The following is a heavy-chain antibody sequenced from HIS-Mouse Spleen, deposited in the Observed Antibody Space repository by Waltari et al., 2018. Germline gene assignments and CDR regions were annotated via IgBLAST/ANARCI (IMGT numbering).Heavy chain of an antibody. CDR1: GFTFSRYW. V-gene: IGHV3-7*01. CDR2: IKQDGSEK. CDR3: ARGALSDAFDI. Sequence: EVQLVESGGGLVQPGGSLRLSCAASGFTFSRYWMSWVRQAPGKGLEWVANIKQDGSEKYYVDSVKGRFTISRDNAKNSLYLQMNSLRAEDTAVYYCARGALSDAFDIWGQGTMVTVSS. J-gene: IGHJ3*02.